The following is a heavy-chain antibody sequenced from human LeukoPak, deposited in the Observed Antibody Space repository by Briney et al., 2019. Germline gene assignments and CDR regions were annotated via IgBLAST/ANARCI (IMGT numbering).Heavy chain of an antibody. CDR1: GYTFTSYG. D-gene: IGHD3-10*01. CDR3: ARARLGDGYFDY. Sequence: ASVKVSCKASGYTFTSYGISWVRQAPGQGLEWMGWISAYNGNTNYAQKLQGRVTMTTDTSTSTAYMELRSLRSGDTAVYYCARARLGDGYFDYWGQGTLVTVSS. V-gene: IGHV1-18*04. CDR2: ISAYNGNT. J-gene: IGHJ4*02.